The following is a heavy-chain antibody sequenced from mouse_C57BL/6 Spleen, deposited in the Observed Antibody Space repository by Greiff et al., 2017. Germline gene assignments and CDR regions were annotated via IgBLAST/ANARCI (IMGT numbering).Heavy chain of an antibody. CDR2: IDPEDGET. CDR1: GFNINDYY. V-gene: IGHV14-2*01. J-gene: IGHJ2*01. Sequence: EVKLKQSGAELVKPGASVKLSCTASGFNINDYYMHWVKQRTEQGLEWIGRIDPEDGETKYAPKFPGKATITADTSSTTAYLQLSSLTSEDTAVYYCAWGGTLDYWGQGTTLTVAS. CDR3: AWGGTLDY. D-gene: IGHD2-14*01.